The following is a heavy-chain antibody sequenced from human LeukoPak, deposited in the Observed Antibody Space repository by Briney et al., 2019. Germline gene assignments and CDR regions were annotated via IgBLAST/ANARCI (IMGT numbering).Heavy chain of an antibody. CDR3: ASNGFYGGNYYFDY. D-gene: IGHD4-23*01. V-gene: IGHV3-21*01. CDR1: GFTFSSYS. Sequence: GGSLRLSCAASGFTFSSYSMNWVRQAPGKGLEWVSSISSSSSYIYYADSVKGRFTISRDNAKNSLYLQMNSLRAEDTAVYYCASNGFYGGNYYFDYWGQGTLVTVSS. J-gene: IGHJ4*02. CDR2: ISSSSSYI.